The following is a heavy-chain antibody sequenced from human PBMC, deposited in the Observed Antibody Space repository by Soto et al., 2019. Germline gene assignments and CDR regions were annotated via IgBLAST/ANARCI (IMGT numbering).Heavy chain of an antibody. CDR2: ISSGSGTI. CDR1: GFTFSSYS. CDR3: ARGISSAWYGLY. D-gene: IGHD6-19*01. Sequence: GGSLRLSCAASGFTFSSYSMNWVRQAPGKGLEWVSYISSGSGTIYYADSVKGRFTISRDNSKNTLYLQMNSLRAEDTAFYFCARGISSAWYGLYWGQGTLVTVSS. V-gene: IGHV3-48*01. J-gene: IGHJ4*02.